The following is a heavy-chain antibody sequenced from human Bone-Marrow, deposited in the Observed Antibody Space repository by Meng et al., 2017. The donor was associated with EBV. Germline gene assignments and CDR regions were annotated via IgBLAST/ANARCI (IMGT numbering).Heavy chain of an antibody. CDR3: SRTVDDFTVGHPVY. J-gene: IGHJ4*02. CDR1: GGTFNNYA. Sequence: VQLVQSGAEVKKPGSSVQVCCKASGGTFNNYAISWVRQAPGQGLEWMGGIIPIFGTASYAQKFQGRVTITADKSTSSASMELSSLGYEDTAVYYCSRTVDDFTVGHPVYWDQGTLVTVSS. V-gene: IGHV1-69*06. D-gene: IGHD4-23*01. CDR2: IIPIFGTA.